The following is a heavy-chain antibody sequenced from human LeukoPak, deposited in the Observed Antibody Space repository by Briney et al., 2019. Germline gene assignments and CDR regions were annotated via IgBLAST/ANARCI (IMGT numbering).Heavy chain of an antibody. D-gene: IGHD3-10*01. J-gene: IGHJ5*02. Sequence: PGGSLRLSCAASGFTFSSYELNWVRQAPGKGLEWVSYISSSGSTIYYADSVKGRFTISRDNAKNSLFLQMNSLRAEDTAVYYCARDKSMVRWGRFDPWGQGTLVTVSS. CDR1: GFTFSSYE. CDR3: ARDKSMVRWGRFDP. CDR2: ISSSGSTI. V-gene: IGHV3-48*03.